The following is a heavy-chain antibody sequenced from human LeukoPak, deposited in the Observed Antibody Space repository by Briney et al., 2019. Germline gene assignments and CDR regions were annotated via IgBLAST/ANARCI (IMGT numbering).Heavy chain of an antibody. D-gene: IGHD1-20*01. CDR3: ARASVITGTTSNWFDP. V-gene: IGHV3-21*01. CDR2: ISSSSSYI. J-gene: IGHJ5*02. Sequence: GGSLRLSCAASGFTFSSYSMNWVRQAPGKGLEWASSISSSSSYIHYADSVKGRFTISRDNAKNSLYLQMNSLRAEDTAVYYCARASVITGTTSNWFDPWGQGTLVTVSS. CDR1: GFTFSSYS.